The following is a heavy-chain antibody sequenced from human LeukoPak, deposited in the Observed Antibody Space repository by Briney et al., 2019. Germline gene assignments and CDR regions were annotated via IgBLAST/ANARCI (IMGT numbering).Heavy chain of an antibody. Sequence: GGSLRLSCTASGFSFIDARMTWVRQAPGKGLEWLGRIRSKTEDGTTDYTAAVKGRFTISRDDSKDTLYLQMNSLEAEDTAVYYCTTDDWGTAAYWGEGTLVTVSP. V-gene: IGHV3-15*01. CDR3: TTDDWGTAAY. CDR1: GFSFIDAR. J-gene: IGHJ4*02. D-gene: IGHD7-27*01. CDR2: IRSKTEDGTT.